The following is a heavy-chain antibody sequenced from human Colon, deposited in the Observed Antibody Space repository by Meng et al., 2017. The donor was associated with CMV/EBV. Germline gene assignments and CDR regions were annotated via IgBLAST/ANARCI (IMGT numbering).Heavy chain of an antibody. J-gene: IGHJ6*02. CDR2: ISSGGSTI. V-gene: IGHV3-11*01. CDR3: ATNYDFFSGYSHQFYYGMDV. Sequence: LSLTCVASGFTFSDYYMSWIRQAPGKGLEWLSYISSGGSTIYYADSVKGRFTISRDNAKNSLFLQMNSLRAEDTAVYYCATNYDFFSGYSHQFYYGMDVWGQGTMVTVSS. D-gene: IGHD3-3*01. CDR1: GFTFSDYY.